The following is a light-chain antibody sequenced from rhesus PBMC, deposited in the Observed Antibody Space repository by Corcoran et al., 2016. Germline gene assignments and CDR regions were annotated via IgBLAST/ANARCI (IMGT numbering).Light chain of an antibody. CDR1: QSVGSN. J-gene: IGKJ4*01. Sequence: ETVVTQSPATLSLSPGERATLSCRASQSVGSNLAWYQQRPGQAPKLLISDASSRAPDIPDRVSGSGSGTEFTLTISSLEPEDVGVYYCQQYNKGSTFGGGTKVESK. CDR3: QQYNKGST. CDR2: DAS. V-gene: IGKV3-42*02.